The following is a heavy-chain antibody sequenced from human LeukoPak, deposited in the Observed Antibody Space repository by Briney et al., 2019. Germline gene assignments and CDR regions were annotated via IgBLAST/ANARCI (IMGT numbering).Heavy chain of an antibody. D-gene: IGHD6-25*01. CDR3: AKISSSAESNFDY. V-gene: IGHV3-30*02. CDR1: GFTFSTYA. Sequence: QPGGSLRLPCAASGFTFSTYAMHWVRQTPGKGLEWVAFIWPDGSKKYYADSVKGRFAISRENSKNTVYLQMNDLRPEDTALYFCAKISSSAESNFDYWGQGTLLTVSS. CDR2: IWPDGSKK. J-gene: IGHJ4*02.